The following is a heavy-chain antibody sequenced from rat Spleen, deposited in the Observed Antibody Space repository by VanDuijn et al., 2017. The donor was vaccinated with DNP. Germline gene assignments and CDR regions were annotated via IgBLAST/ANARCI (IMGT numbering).Heavy chain of an antibody. CDR1: GFNFNDYW. V-gene: IGHV4-2*01. J-gene: IGHJ2*01. D-gene: IGHD1-11*01. Sequence: EVKLVESGGGLVQPGRSLKLSCAASGFNFNDYWMGWVRQAPGKGLEWIGAINKDSSTINFTPSLKDKFTISRDNAQDTLYLQMNKLGSEDTAIYYCAKGPNYGGYSDYFDYWGQGVMVTVSS. CDR3: AKGPNYGGYSDYFDY. CDR2: INKDSSTI.